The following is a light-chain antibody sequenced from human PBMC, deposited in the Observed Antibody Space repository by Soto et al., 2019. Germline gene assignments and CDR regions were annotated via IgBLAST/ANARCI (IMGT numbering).Light chain of an antibody. Sequence: EIVMTQSPATLSVSPGEGATLSCRASQSVSGKLAWYQHQPGQTHRLLIYDASTRATGIPARFSGSGSGTDFTLTIDGLEPEDFVVYYCQQYGYSPITFGQGTRLEIK. CDR3: QQYGYSPIT. CDR2: DAS. V-gene: IGKV3-15*01. J-gene: IGKJ5*01. CDR1: QSVSGK.